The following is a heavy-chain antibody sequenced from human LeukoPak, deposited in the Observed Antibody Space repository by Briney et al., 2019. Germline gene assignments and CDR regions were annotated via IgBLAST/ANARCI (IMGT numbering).Heavy chain of an antibody. D-gene: IGHD2-2*02. J-gene: IGHJ6*02. V-gene: IGHV4-34*01. CDR1: GGSFRGYY. CDR3: ARGACSSTSCYNSGYYYYGMDV. Sequence: PSETLSLTCAVYGGSFRGYYWSWIRQPPGKGLEWIGEINHSASTNYSPSLKSRVTTSVDTSKNQFSLKLSSVTAADTAVYYCARGACSSTSCYNSGYYYYGMDVWGQGTTVTVSS. CDR2: INHSAST.